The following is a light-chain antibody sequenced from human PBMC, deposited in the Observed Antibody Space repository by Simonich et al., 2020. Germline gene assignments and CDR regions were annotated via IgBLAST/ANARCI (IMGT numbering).Light chain of an antibody. Sequence: AIQLTQSPSSLSASFGNSFTITCQASHDLSSALAWYQQKPGKVPKLLIYDASSLESGVPTRFSGSGSGTDFTLTSSSLQPEDVATYYWQQFNSYPLTFGGGTKVEIK. V-gene: IGKV1-13*02. CDR2: DAS. CDR1: HDLSSA. CDR3: QQFNSYPLT. J-gene: IGKJ4*01.